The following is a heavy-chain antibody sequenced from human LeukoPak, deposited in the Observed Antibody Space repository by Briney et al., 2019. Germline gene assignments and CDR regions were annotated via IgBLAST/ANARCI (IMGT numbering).Heavy chain of an antibody. Sequence: GGSLRLSCAASGFTFSSFAMHWVRQAPGKGLEWMAVISYDGSNKYYADSVKGRFTISRDNSKNTLYLQMNSLRAEDTAVYFCARVGALSSSWLLYWGQGTLVTVSS. J-gene: IGHJ4*02. CDR1: GFTFSSFA. CDR3: ARVGALSSSWLLY. CDR2: ISYDGSNK. D-gene: IGHD6-13*01. V-gene: IGHV3-30*04.